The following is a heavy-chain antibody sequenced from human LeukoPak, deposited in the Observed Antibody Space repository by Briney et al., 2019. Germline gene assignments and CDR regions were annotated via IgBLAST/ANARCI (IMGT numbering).Heavy chain of an antibody. CDR3: ARAKWELLLGHDAFDI. J-gene: IGHJ3*02. CDR2: ISSNGGST. V-gene: IGHV3-64*01. CDR1: GFTFSSYA. D-gene: IGHD1-26*01. Sequence: GGSLRLSCAASGFTFSSYAMHWVRQAPGKGLEYVSAISSNGGSTYYANSVKGRFTISRDNSKNTLYLQMGSLRAEDMAVYYCARAKWELLLGHDAFDIWGQGTMVTVSS.